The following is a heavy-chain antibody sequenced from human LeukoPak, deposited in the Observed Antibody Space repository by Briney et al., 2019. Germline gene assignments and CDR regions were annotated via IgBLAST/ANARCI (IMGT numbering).Heavy chain of an antibody. CDR3: AKDYSGSYSNTYFDY. D-gene: IGHD1-26*01. J-gene: IGHJ4*02. CDR1: GFTFSSYG. Sequence: PGGSLRPSCAASGFTFSSYGMHWVRQAPGKGLEWVAFIRYDGSNKYYADSVKGRFTISRDNSKNTLYLQMNSLRAEDTAVYYCAKDYSGSYSNTYFDYWGQGTLVTVSS. V-gene: IGHV3-30*02. CDR2: IRYDGSNK.